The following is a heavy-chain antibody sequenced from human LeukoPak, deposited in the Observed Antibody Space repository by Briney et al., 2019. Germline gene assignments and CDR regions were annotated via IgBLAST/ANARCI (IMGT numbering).Heavy chain of an antibody. CDR3: VRIPNSANFPNWFDP. D-gene: IGHD4/OR15-4a*01. CDR2: ISSSSNYI. J-gene: IGHJ5*02. Sequence: GGSLRLSCAASRFTFSSSTMNWVRQAPGKGLEWVSSISSSSNYIYYADSVKGRFTISRDNAKNSLYLQMNSLRADDTAVYYCVRIPNSANFPNWFDPWGQGTLVTVSS. V-gene: IGHV3-21*01. CDR1: RFTFSSST.